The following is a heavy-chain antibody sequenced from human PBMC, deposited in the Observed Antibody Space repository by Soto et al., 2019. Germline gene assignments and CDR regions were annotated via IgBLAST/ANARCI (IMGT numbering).Heavy chain of an antibody. Sequence: APLNRYRKASVYSYTDYHIHWLRQTTGQGLEWLGRINPKSGGTSTAQKFQGWVTMTRDRSISTVYMELTRLRSDDTAVYFCARGHSTDCSNGVCSFFYNHEMDVWGQGTMVTVSS. J-gene: IGHJ6*02. D-gene: IGHD2-8*01. CDR1: VYSYTDYH. CDR3: ARGHSTDCSNGVCSFFYNHEMDV. V-gene: IGHV1-2*04. CDR2: INPKSGGT.